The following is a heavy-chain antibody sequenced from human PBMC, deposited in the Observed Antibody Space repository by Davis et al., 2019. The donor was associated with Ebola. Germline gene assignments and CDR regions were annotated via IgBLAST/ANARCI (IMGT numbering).Heavy chain of an antibody. CDR2: IKHDGGEK. D-gene: IGHD5-12*01. CDR1: GFIFSNYW. J-gene: IGHJ6*02. V-gene: IGHV3-7*03. Sequence: GESLKISCAASGFIFSNYWMSWVRQAPAKGPEWVAIIKHDGGEKYYVDSVKGRFTISRDNAKNSVFLQMNSLRGEDTALYYCASGDGRGSSYDMDVWGQGTTVTVSS. CDR3: ASGDGRGSSYDMDV.